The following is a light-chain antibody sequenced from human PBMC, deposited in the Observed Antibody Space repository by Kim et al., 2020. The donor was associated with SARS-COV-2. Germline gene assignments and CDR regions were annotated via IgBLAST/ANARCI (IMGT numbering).Light chain of an antibody. CDR1: STDVGGYNY. CDR3: SSYTSGSTFVV. V-gene: IGLV2-14*03. J-gene: IGLJ2*01. Sequence: QSITISCTGTSTDVGGYNYVSWHQQHPGKAPKLIIYGVSKRPSGVSNRFSGSKSGNTASLTISGLQAEDEADYYCSSYTSGSTFVVFGGGTKVTVL. CDR2: GVS.